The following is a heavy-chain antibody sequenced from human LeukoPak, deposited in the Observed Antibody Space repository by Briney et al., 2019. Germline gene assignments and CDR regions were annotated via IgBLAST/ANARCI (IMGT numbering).Heavy chain of an antibody. CDR2: IYTSGST. CDR1: GGSISSYY. CDR3: ARDGAGHYYDSSGYQFDY. J-gene: IGHJ4*02. Sequence: SETLSLTCTVSGGSISSYYWSWIRQPAGKGLEWIGRIYTSGSTNYNPSLKSRVTMSVDTSKNQFSLKLSSVTAADTAVYYCARDGAGHYYDSSGYQFDYWGQGTLVTVSS. D-gene: IGHD3-22*01. V-gene: IGHV4-4*07.